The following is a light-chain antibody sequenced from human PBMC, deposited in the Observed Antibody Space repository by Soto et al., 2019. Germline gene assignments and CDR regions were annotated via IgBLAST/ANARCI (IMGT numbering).Light chain of an antibody. V-gene: IGLV2-11*01. CDR1: SSDVGGYNY. Sequence: QSVLTQPRSVSGSPGQSVTISCTGTSSDVGGYNYVSWYQQHPGKAPKLMIYDVSKRPSGVPDRFSGSKSGNTASLTISGLRAEDEADYYCCSNAGSYTYVFGTGTKVTVL. J-gene: IGLJ1*01. CDR2: DVS. CDR3: CSNAGSYTYV.